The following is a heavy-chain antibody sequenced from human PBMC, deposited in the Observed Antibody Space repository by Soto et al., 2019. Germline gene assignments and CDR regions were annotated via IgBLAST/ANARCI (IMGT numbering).Heavy chain of an antibody. CDR1: GGSISSYY. D-gene: IGHD6-13*01. J-gene: IGHJ6*02. Sequence: TSETLSLTCTVSGGSISSYYWSWIRQPPGKGLEWIGYIYYSGSTNYNPSLKSRVTISVDTSKNQFSLKLSSVTAADTAMYYCARSGGGQKQQPPKYYYGMDVWGQGTTVTVSS. V-gene: IGHV4-59*01. CDR3: ARSGGGQKQQPPKYYYGMDV. CDR2: IYYSGST.